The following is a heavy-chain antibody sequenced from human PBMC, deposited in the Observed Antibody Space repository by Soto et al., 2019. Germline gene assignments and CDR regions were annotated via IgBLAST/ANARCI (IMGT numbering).Heavy chain of an antibody. CDR1: GYTFTSYA. V-gene: IGHV1-3*01. J-gene: IGHJ4*02. CDR2: INAGNGNT. Sequence: GASVKVSCKAPGYTFTSYAMHWVRQAPGQRLEWMGWINAGNGNTKYSQKFQGRVTITRDTSASTAYMELSSLRSEDTAVYYCASREVPYSSGWYNYFDYWGQGTLVTVSS. CDR3: ASREVPYSSGWYNYFDY. D-gene: IGHD6-19*01.